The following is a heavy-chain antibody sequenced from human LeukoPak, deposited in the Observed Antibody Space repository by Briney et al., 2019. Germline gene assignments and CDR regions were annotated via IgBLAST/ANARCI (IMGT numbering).Heavy chain of an antibody. J-gene: IGHJ4*02. CDR1: GFNVSNNY. D-gene: IGHD4-23*01. CDR3: ARRGDGGRSFDY. CDR2: IYSSGST. Sequence: GGSLRLSCAASGFNVSNNYVTWVRQAPGKGLEWVSLIYSSGSTYYADSVKGRFTISRDNSKNTLYLQVSSLRAEDTAVYYCARRGDGGRSFDYWGQGTLVTVSS. V-gene: IGHV3-53*01.